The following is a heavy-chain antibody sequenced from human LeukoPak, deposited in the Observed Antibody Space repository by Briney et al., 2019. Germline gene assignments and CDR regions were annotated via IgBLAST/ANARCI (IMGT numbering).Heavy chain of an antibody. J-gene: IGHJ4*02. CDR1: GGSFSGYY. CDR2: IYYSGST. D-gene: IGHD2-2*01. V-gene: IGHV4-59*08. CDR3: ARHLCRRGCYFDY. Sequence: PSETLSLTCAVYGGSFSGYYWSWIRQPPGKGLEWIGYIYYSGSTNYNPSLKSRVTISVDTSKNQFSPKLSSVTAADTAVYYCARHLCRRGCYFDYWGQGTLVTVSS.